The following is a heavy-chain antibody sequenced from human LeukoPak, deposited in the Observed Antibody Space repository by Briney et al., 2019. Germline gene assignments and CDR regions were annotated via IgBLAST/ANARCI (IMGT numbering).Heavy chain of an antibody. Sequence: SETLSLTCTVSGVSISSYYWSWIRQPPGKGLEWIGYIYYSGSTSYNPPLKSRFTISVDTSKNRFSLKLSSVTAADTAVYYCARHSRLDKSSLSWADYWGQGTLVTVSS. CDR3: ARHSRLDKSSLSWADY. CDR2: IYYSGST. V-gene: IGHV4-59*08. CDR1: GVSISSYY. D-gene: IGHD2-2*03. J-gene: IGHJ4*02.